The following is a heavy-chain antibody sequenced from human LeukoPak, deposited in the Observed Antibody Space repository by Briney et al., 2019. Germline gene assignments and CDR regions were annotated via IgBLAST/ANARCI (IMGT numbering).Heavy chain of an antibody. CDR2: INHSGST. J-gene: IGHJ4*02. V-gene: IGHV4-34*01. Sequence: SETLSLTCAVYGGSFSGYYWSWIRQPPGKGMEWIGEINHSGSTNYNPSLKSRVTISVETSKKQFSLKLSSVTAADTAVYYCARGGIVATIPDYWGQGTLVTVSS. CDR3: ARGGIVATIPDY. D-gene: IGHD5-12*01. CDR1: GGSFSGYY.